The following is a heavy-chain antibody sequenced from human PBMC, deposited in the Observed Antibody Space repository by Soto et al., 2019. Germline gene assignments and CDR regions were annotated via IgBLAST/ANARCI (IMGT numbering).Heavy chain of an antibody. CDR2: TYFRSKWYN. J-gene: IGHJ5*02. V-gene: IGHV6-1*01. Sequence: PSQTLSLTCVISGDSVSSNTASWNWIRQSPSRGLEWLGRTYFRSKWYNDYAVSVKSRIIINPDTSNNQFTLQLNSGTPEDTAVYFCAKGDNLGPKTGYAFDPWGQGIMVTVSS. CDR1: GDSVSSNTAS. CDR3: AKGDNLGPKTGYAFDP. D-gene: IGHD5-12*01.